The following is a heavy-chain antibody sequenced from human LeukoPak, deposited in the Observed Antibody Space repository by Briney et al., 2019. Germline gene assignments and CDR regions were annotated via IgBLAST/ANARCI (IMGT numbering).Heavy chain of an antibody. V-gene: IGHV1-69*04. J-gene: IGHJ4*02. CDR1: GGTFSSYA. CDR2: IIPILGIA. D-gene: IGHD2-21*02. Sequence: SVKVSCKASGGTFSSYAISGVRQAPGQGLEWMGRIIPILGIANYAQKFQGRVTITADKSTSTAYMELSSLRSEDTAVYYCASMVTIPPLFEYWGQRTLVTVSS. CDR3: ASMVTIPPLFEY.